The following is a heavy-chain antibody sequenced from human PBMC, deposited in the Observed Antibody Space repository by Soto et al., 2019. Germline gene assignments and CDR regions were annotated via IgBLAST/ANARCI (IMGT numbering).Heavy chain of an antibody. CDR3: ASAYCSGGSCYSVFDRYFQH. D-gene: IGHD2-15*01. CDR1: GFTFDDYA. CDR2: ISWNSGSI. Sequence: EVQLVESGGGLVQPGRSLRLSCAASGFTFDDYAMHWVRQAPGTGLEWVSGISWNSGSIGYADSVKGRFTISRDNAKNSLSLQMTSRRAEDTALYYCASAYCSGGSCYSVFDRYFQHWGQGTLVTVSS. J-gene: IGHJ1*01. V-gene: IGHV3-9*01.